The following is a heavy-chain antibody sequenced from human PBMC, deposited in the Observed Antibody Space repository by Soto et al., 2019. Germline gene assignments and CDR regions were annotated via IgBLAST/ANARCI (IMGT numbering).Heavy chain of an antibody. CDR2: INPSGGST. D-gene: IGHD7-27*01. CDR1: GYIFTNYY. J-gene: IGHJ4*02. CDR3: ARDLTSGDY. V-gene: IGHV1-46*01. Sequence: ASVKVPCKASGYIFTNYYIHWVRQAPGQGLEWMAIINPSGGSTNYAQKFQGRVTLARDTFTNTVYMELSSLRSEDTAIYYCARDLTSGDYWGQGTLVTVSS.